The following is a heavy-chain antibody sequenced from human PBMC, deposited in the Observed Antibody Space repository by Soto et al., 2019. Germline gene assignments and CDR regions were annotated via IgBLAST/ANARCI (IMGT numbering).Heavy chain of an antibody. CDR2: IKQDGSEK. J-gene: IGHJ4*02. CDR1: GFTFSSYW. Sequence: GGSLRLSCAASGFTFSSYWMSWVRQAPGKGLEWVANIKQDGSEKYYVDSVKGRFTISRDNAKNSLYLQMNSLRAEDTAVYYCARDLLLWFGEQNYWGQGTLVTVSS. D-gene: IGHD3-10*01. V-gene: IGHV3-7*01. CDR3: ARDLLLWFGEQNY.